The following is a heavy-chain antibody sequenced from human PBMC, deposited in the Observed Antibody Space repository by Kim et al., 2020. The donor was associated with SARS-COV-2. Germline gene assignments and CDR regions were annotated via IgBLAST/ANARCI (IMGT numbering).Heavy chain of an antibody. J-gene: IGHJ6*02. CDR2: ISSSSSYI. CDR3: ARDGDLTAYYYYGMDV. V-gene: IGHV3-21*01. CDR1: GFTFSSYS. Sequence: GGSLRLSCAASGFTFSSYSMNWVRQAPGKGLEWVSSISSSSSYIYYADSVKGRFTISRDNAKNSLYLQMNSLRAEDTAVYYCARDGDLTAYYYYGMDVWGQGTTVTVSS. D-gene: IGHD3-10*01.